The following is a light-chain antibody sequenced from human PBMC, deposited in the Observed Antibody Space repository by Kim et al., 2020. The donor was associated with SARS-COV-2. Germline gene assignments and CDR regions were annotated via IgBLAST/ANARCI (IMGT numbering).Light chain of an antibody. Sequence: QSALTQPASVSGSPGQSITVSCTGTSSDVGSYNLVSWYQHYPGKAPKLLIYEDTKRPSGVSNRFSGSKSGNTASLTISGLQAEDDADYYCCSYAGSYTFVFGGGTKVTVL. CDR1: SSDVGSYNL. CDR3: CSYAGSYTFV. J-gene: IGLJ2*01. CDR2: EDT. V-gene: IGLV2-23*02.